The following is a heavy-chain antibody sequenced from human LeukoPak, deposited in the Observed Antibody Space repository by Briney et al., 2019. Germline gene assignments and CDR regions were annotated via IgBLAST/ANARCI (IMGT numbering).Heavy chain of an antibody. J-gene: IGHJ5*02. CDR3: ARDKLDGYSNL. CDR2: ISRSGNTR. D-gene: IGHD5-24*01. Sequence: GGSLRLSCVASGFTFNEYEMNWVRQAPGKGLEWLSYISRSGNTRYYGNSVEGRFTVSRDNAKNSLSLQMNSLRAEDTAVYYCARDKLDGYSNLWGQGTLVTVAS. CDR1: GFTFNEYE. V-gene: IGHV3-48*03.